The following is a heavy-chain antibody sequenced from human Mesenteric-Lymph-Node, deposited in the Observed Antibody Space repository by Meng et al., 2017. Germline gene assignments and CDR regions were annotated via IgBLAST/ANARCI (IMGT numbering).Heavy chain of an antibody. V-gene: IGHV1-3*01. CDR1: GYTFTSYA. J-gene: IGHJ4*02. CDR3: ARDDVLRYFDWLGLNFDY. D-gene: IGHD3-9*01. CDR2: INAGNGNT. Sequence: ASVKVSCKASGYTFTSYAMHWVRQAPRQRLEWMGWINAGNGNTKYSQKFQGRVTITRDTSASTAYMELSSLRSEDTAVYYCARDDVLRYFDWLGLNFDYWGQGTLVTVSS.